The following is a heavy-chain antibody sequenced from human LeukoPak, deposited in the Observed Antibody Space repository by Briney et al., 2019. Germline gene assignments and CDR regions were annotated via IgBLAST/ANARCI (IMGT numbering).Heavy chain of an antibody. D-gene: IGHD1-26*01. Sequence: PSETLCLTCAVYGGSFSGYYWSWIRQPPGKGLEWIGEINHSGSTNYNPSLKSRVTISVDTSKNQFSLKLSSVTAADTAVYYCAPTGVGATRNWFDPWGQGTLVTVSS. J-gene: IGHJ5*02. CDR1: GGSFSGYY. CDR2: INHSGST. V-gene: IGHV4-34*01. CDR3: APTGVGATRNWFDP.